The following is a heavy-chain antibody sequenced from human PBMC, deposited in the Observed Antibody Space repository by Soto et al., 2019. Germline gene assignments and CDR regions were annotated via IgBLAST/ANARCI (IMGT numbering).Heavy chain of an antibody. CDR1: GFTFSNYA. D-gene: IGHD6-13*01. CDR2: ISGSGGST. V-gene: IGHV3-23*01. Sequence: GGSLRLSCAVSGFTFSNYAVTWVRQAPGKGLEWVSTISGSGGSTYYADSVKGRFTISRDNSKNTLYLQMNSLRAEDTAVYYCAKDQGSSWYKIDYWGQGTRVTVSS. CDR3: AKDQGSSWYKIDY. J-gene: IGHJ4*02.